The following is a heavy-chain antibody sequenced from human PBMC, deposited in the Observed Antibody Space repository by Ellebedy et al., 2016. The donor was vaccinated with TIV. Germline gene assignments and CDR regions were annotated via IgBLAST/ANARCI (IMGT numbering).Heavy chain of an antibody. CDR3: ARLSRVYDSSGYNWFDP. CDR2: INAGNGNT. Sequence: AASVKVSCKASGYTFTSYAMHWVRQAPGQRLEWMEWINAGNGNTKYSQKFQGRVTITRDTSASTAYMELSSLRSEDTAVYYCARLSRVYDSSGYNWFDPWGQGTLVTVSS. J-gene: IGHJ5*02. D-gene: IGHD3-22*01. CDR1: GYTFTSYA. V-gene: IGHV1-3*01.